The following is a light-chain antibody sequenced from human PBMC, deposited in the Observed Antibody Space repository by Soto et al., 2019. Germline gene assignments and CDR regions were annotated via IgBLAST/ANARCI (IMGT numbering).Light chain of an antibody. CDR2: LAS. CDR1: QSITNNY. J-gene: IGKJ1*01. V-gene: IGKV3-20*01. Sequence: EIVLTQSPGTLSLSPGERATLSCRASQSITNNYLAWYQQKPGQAPRLLIYLASNRAAGIPDRFSGSGSGADFTLTIKRLEPEDFAVYHCQQYGSSPWTFGQGTKVDIK. CDR3: QQYGSSPWT.